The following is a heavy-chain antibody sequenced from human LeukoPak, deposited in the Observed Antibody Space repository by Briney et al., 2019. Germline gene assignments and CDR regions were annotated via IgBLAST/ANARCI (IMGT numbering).Heavy chain of an antibody. Sequence: GSSVKVSCKASGGTFSSYAISWVRQAPGQGLEWMGGIIPIFGTANYAQKFQGRVTITTDESTSTAYMELSSLRSEDTAVYYCAKDRWSESYYDSSPDAFDIWGQGTMVTVSS. V-gene: IGHV1-69*05. CDR2: IIPIFGTA. D-gene: IGHD3-22*01. CDR1: GGTFSSYA. J-gene: IGHJ3*02. CDR3: AKDRWSESYYDSSPDAFDI.